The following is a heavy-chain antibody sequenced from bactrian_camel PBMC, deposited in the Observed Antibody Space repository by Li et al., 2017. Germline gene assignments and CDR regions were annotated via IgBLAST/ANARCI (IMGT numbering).Heavy chain of an antibody. CDR1: GNIRTLDC. CDR2: IYNGGGQR. CDR3: AADFYNMQLSRQYNN. D-gene: IGHD2*01. J-gene: IGHJ4*01. V-gene: IGHV3S54*01. Sequence: HVQLVESGGASVQAGESLRLSCAASGNIRTLDCQGWFRQAPGRAPAEREGIASIYNGGGQRWYHASVKGRFTISQDSAKNTLYLQMNSLKVEDTAMYYCAADFYNMQLSRQYNNWGQGTQVTVS.